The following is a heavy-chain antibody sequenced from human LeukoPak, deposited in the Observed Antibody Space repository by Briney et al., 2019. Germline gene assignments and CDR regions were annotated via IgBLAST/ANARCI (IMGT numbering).Heavy chain of an antibody. CDR2: TYYTGAT. J-gene: IGHJ4*02. D-gene: IGHD6-19*01. CDR1: GGSISSYY. CDR3: ARYGGSGWVIDN. Sequence: NPSETLSLTCTVSGGSISSYYWTWIRQPPGKGLEWIGYTYYTGATSYNPSLKSRVTISVDTSKKQFSLKLTSVTAADTAVYYCARYGGSGWVIDNWGQGTLVTVSS. V-gene: IGHV4-59*08.